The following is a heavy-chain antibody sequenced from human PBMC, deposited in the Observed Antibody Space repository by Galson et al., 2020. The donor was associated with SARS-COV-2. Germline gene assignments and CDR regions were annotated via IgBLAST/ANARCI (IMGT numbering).Heavy chain of an antibody. V-gene: IGHV5-51*01. CDR3: ARLLDHFWGGVFDF. J-gene: IGHJ4*02. Sequence: KIGESLKISCKGFGYTFANYYIGWVRQMPGKGLECMGLIYPEDSDTRYSASFRGQVALSADKSINTAYLHLSSLKASDTAIYYCARLLDHFWGGVFDFWGQGTLVTVSS. CDR2: IYPEDSDT. CDR1: GYTFANYY. D-gene: IGHD3-3*02.